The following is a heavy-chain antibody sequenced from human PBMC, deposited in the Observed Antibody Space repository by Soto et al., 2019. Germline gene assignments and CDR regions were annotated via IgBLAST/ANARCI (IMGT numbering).Heavy chain of an antibody. D-gene: IGHD4-17*01. J-gene: IGHJ4*02. CDR1: GYTFTSHD. Sequence: QVQLVQSGAEVKKSGASVKVSCKASGYTFTSHDINWVRQATGQGLEWMGWMNPNSGNTGYAQKFQGRVPXTXNXXKSTAYRELSSMRSEDTAVYYCARWDYGVYARFDYWGQGTLVTVSS. CDR2: MNPNSGNT. CDR3: ARWDYGVYARFDY. V-gene: IGHV1-8*01.